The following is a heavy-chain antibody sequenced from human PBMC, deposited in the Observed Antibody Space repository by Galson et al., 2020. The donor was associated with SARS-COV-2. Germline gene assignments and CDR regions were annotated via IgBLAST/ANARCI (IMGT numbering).Heavy chain of an antibody. CDR3: AREDVVVDAFDI. V-gene: IGHV3-30*04. J-gene: IGHJ3*02. Sequence: GESLKISCAASGFTFSSYAMHWVRQAPGKGLEWVAVISYDGSNKYYADSVKGRFTISRDNSKNTLYLQMNSLRAEDTAVYYCAREDVVVDAFDIWGQGTMVTVSS. CDR1: GFTFSSYA. D-gene: IGHD2-21*01. CDR2: ISYDGSNK.